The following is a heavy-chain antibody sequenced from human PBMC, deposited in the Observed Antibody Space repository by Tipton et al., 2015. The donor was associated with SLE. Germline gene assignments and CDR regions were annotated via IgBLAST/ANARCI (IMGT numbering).Heavy chain of an antibody. CDR3: ASGILTGNAAFDV. CDR1: GGSFSGYY. V-gene: IGHV4-34*01. J-gene: IGHJ3*01. Sequence: TLSLTCAVYGGSFSGYYWSWIRQPPGKGLEWIGEINHSGRTNYNSSLKSRVTISVNTSKNQFFLKLSSVTAADTAVYYCASGILTGNAAFDVWGQGTMVTVSP. D-gene: IGHD3-9*01. CDR2: INHSGRT.